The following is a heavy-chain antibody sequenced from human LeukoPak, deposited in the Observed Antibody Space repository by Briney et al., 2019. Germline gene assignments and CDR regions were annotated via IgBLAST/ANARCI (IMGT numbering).Heavy chain of an antibody. V-gene: IGHV4-30-4*08. D-gene: IGHD3-3*01. J-gene: IGHJ4*02. CDR3: ASVLRFLEWLLFDY. CDR1: GGSISSGDYY. CDR2: IYYGGST. Sequence: PSQTLSLTCTVSGGSISSGDYYWSWIRQPPGKGLEWIGYIYYGGSTYYNPSLKSRVTISVDTSKNQFSLKLSSVTAADTAVYYCASVLRFLEWLLFDYWGQGTLVTVSS.